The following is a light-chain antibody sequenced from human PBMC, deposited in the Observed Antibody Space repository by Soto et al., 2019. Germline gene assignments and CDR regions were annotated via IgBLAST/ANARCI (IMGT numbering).Light chain of an antibody. Sequence: EMVMTQSPATLSVSPGERATLSCRASQSVSSNLAWYQQKPGQAPRLLIYGASTRATGIPARVSGIGSGTEFTLTISSLQSEDFAVYYCQQDNNWPQTFGQGTMV. CDR2: GAS. CDR1: QSVSSN. J-gene: IGKJ1*01. CDR3: QQDNNWPQT. V-gene: IGKV3-15*01.